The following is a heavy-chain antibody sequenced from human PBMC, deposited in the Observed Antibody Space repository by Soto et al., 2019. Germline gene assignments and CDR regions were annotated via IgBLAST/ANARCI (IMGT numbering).Heavy chain of an antibody. CDR2: IKQDGTDQ. Sequence: GGSLRLSCAASRFTFSNYWMTWVRQAPGKGLEWVANIKQDGTDQYYVDSVKGRFTISRDNAKNSLYLQMNSLRVEDTAVYYCARTRTQLVRADNIESWGQGALVTVSS. D-gene: IGHD1-1*01. CDR3: ARTRTQLVRADNIES. J-gene: IGHJ4*02. V-gene: IGHV3-7*01. CDR1: RFTFSNYW.